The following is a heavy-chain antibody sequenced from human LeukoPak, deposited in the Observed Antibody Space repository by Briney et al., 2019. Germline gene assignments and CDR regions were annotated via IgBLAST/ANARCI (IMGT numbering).Heavy chain of an antibody. V-gene: IGHV1-2*02. CDR2: INPNSGGT. CDR3: ARDQGIFGVPRGLDY. J-gene: IGHJ4*02. D-gene: IGHD3-3*01. CDR1: GYTFTGYY. Sequence: ASVKVSCKASGYTFTGYYMHWVRQAPGQGLEWMGWINPNSGGTNYAQKFQGRVTMTRDTSISTVYMDITRLRSDDTAVYYCARDQGIFGVPRGLDYWGQGTLVTVSS.